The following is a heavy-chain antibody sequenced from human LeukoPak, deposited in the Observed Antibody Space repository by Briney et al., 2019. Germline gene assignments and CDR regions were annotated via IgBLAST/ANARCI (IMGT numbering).Heavy chain of an antibody. CDR1: GFTFSHYG. V-gene: IGHV3-23*01. D-gene: IGHD3-10*02. J-gene: IGHJ4*02. Sequence: GGSLRLSCAASGFTFSHYGMTWVRQAPGKGLEWVSAISGSGGSTYYAGSVKGRFTISRDNSKNTLYLQMNSLRADDTAVYYCARGGGLFVFGGQGTLVTVSS. CDR3: ARGGGLFVF. CDR2: ISGSGGST.